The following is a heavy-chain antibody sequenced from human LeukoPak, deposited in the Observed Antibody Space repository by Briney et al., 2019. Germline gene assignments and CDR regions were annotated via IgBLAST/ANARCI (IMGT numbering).Heavy chain of an antibody. CDR1: GYTFTSYY. D-gene: IGHD5-24*01. J-gene: IGHJ3*02. CDR3: ARGAEMATIDDDAFDI. V-gene: IGHV1-46*01. CDR2: INPSGGST. Sequence: ASVKLSCKASGYTFTSYYMHWVRRAPGQGLEWIVIINPSGGSTSYAQKFQGRVTMTRDTSTSTVYMELSSLRSEDTAVYYCARGAEMATIDDDAFDIWGQGTMVTVSS.